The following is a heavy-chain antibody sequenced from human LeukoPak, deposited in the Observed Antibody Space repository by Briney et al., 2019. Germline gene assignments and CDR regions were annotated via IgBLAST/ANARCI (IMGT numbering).Heavy chain of an antibody. J-gene: IGHJ4*02. V-gene: IGHV1-46*04. CDR1: GNSFTSDY. Sequence: ASVKVSCKASGNSFTSDYMHWVRQAPGQGLEWMGRIIPSGDTTHYAQKLQGRVSITRDTSTSTVYMVLSSLTSEDTAVYYCARDYQGGYGDKTVDYWGQGTLVTVSS. CDR3: ARDYQGGYGDKTVDY. CDR2: IIPSGDTT. D-gene: IGHD5-18*01.